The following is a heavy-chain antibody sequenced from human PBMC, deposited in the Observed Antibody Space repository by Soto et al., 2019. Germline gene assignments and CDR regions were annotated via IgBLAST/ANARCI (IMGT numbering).Heavy chain of an antibody. J-gene: IGHJ6*02. D-gene: IGHD6-6*01. CDR2: INAGNGNT. CDR3: ARVSSIAARPPDYYYGMDV. V-gene: IGHV1-3*01. Sequence: QVQLVQSGAEVKKPGASVKVSCKASGYTFTSYAMHWVRQAPGQRLEWMGWINAGNGNTKYSQKFQGRVTITRDTPASTAYMELSSLRSEDTAVYYCARVSSIAARPPDYYYGMDVWGQGTTVTVFS. CDR1: GYTFTSYA.